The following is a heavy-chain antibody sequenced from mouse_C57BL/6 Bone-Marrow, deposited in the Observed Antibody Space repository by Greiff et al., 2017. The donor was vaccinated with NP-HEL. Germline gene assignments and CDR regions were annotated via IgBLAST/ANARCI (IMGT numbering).Heavy chain of an antibody. CDR2: IDPSDSYT. CDR3: AREGELWYPWYAY. D-gene: IGHD2-1*01. Sequence: VQLQQPGAELVRPGTSVKLSCKASGYTFTSYWMHWVKQRPGQGLEWIGVIDPSDSYTNYNQKFKGKATLTVDTSSSTAYMQLSSLTSEDSAVYYCAREGELWYPWYAYWGQGTLVTVSA. V-gene: IGHV1-59*01. J-gene: IGHJ3*01. CDR1: GYTFTSYW.